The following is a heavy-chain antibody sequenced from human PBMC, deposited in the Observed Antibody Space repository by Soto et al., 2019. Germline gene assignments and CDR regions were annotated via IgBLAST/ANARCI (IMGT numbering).Heavy chain of an antibody. CDR2: ISPNNGNT. J-gene: IGHJ4*02. CDR3: ARGTGEWLISGVDH. Sequence: GASAKVSCKASGCNFVKYGITWVRQAPGQGLEWMGWISPNNGNTKFAKKFQGRVTMTTDTSTRIVYMELRSLRSDDTAVYYCARGTGEWLISGVDHWGQGTLVTVSS. CDR1: GCNFVKYG. D-gene: IGHD6-19*01. V-gene: IGHV1-18*01.